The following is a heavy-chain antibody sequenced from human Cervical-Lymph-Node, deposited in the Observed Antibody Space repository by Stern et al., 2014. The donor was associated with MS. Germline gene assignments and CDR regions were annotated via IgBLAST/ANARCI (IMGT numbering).Heavy chain of an antibody. D-gene: IGHD4-23*01. CDR2: IDYSGDT. V-gene: IGHV4-31*03. CDR1: GASLRMNEYY. CDR3: ARGGNSENDF. Sequence: QLQLQESGPGLVKPSQTLSLTCTVSGASLRMNEYYWSWLRPHPGKGLEWIGYIDYSGDTYYAPSLRSRLTMSFDASKYQFSLRLNAVTAADTAVYYCARGGNSENDFWGQGILVTVPA. J-gene: IGHJ4*02.